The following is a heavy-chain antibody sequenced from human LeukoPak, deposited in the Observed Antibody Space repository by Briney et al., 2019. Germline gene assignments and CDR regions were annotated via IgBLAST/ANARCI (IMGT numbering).Heavy chain of an antibody. CDR2: IYSGGST. Sequence: PGGSLRLSCAASGFTFSDYYMSWVRQAPGKGLEWVSIIYSGGSTYYADSVRGRFTISRDSSKNTLYLQMNSLSAEDTAVYYCARGFSSYGYYRGMDVWGQGTTVTVSS. J-gene: IGHJ6*02. D-gene: IGHD5-18*01. V-gene: IGHV3-66*01. CDR3: ARGFSSYGYYRGMDV. CDR1: GFTFSDYY.